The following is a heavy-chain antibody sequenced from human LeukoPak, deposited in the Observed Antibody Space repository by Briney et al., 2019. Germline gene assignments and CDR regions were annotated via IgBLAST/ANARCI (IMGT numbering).Heavy chain of an antibody. CDR1: GYTFTGYY. J-gene: IGHJ4*02. V-gene: IGHV1-2*02. D-gene: IGHD6-19*01. Sequence: ASVKVSCKASGYTFTGYYMHWVRQAPGQGLEWMGWINPNSGGTNYAQKFQGRVTMTEDTSTDTAYMELSSLRSEDTAVYYCATVAAVAGVDYWGQGTLVTVSS. CDR3: ATVAAVAGVDY. CDR2: INPNSGGT.